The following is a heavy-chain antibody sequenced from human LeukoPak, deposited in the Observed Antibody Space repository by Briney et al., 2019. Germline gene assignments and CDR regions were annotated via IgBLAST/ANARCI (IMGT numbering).Heavy chain of an antibody. CDR2: ITSSSSRT. V-gene: IGHV3-21*01. D-gene: IGHD1-26*01. Sequence: GGSLRLSRSASGFIFSTYNMNWVRQAPGKALEWVSSITSSSSRTFYADSVKGRYTISRDNAKNSLYLQMDSLRAEDTAVYYCARDPYSGGYGAYYYYYMDVWGKGTTVTVSS. CDR1: GFIFSTYN. CDR3: ARDPYSGGYGAYYYYYMDV. J-gene: IGHJ6*03.